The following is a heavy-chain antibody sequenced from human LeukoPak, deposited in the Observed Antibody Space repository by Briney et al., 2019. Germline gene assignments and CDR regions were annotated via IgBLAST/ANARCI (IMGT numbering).Heavy chain of an antibody. Sequence: GGPLRLSCAASGFTFSSYSMNWVRQAPGKGLEWVSAITGSGGSTYYADSVKGRFTISRDNSKNTLYLQMNSLRAEDTAVYYCAKGAAVAGATRYYYYYYYMDVWGKGTTVTVSS. V-gene: IGHV3-23*01. CDR1: GFTFSSYS. J-gene: IGHJ6*03. D-gene: IGHD1-26*01. CDR3: AKGAAVAGATRYYYYYYYMDV. CDR2: ITGSGGST.